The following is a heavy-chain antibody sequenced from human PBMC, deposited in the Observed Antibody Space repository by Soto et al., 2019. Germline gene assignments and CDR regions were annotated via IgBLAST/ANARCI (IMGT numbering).Heavy chain of an antibody. CDR3: AIPTYYYDSSGATAEYFQH. J-gene: IGHJ1*01. Sequence: GGSLRLSCAASGFTFSSYAMHWVRQAPGKGLEWVAVISYDGSNKYYADSVKGRFTISRDNSKNTLYLQMNSLRAEDTAVYYCAIPTYYYDSSGATAEYFQHWGQGTLVTVSS. CDR1: GFTFSSYA. V-gene: IGHV3-30-3*01. D-gene: IGHD3-22*01. CDR2: ISYDGSNK.